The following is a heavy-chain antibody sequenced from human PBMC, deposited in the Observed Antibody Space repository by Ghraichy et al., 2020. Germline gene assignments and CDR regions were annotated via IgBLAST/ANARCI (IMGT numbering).Heavy chain of an antibody. CDR2: VNHSGGT. J-gene: IGHJ6*02. V-gene: IGHV4-34*01. CDR1: GGFFTGYY. Sequence: SETLSLTCTVYGGFFTGYYWTWIRQPPGKGLEWIGEVNHSGGTNYNPSLKTRVTISVDTSKNQFSLKLTSVTAADAALYYCARHIKRRQFSDYQGKNYYSDNCLDVWGQGTTVTASS. CDR3: ARHIKRRQFSDYQGKNYYSDNCLDV. D-gene: IGHD4-17*01.